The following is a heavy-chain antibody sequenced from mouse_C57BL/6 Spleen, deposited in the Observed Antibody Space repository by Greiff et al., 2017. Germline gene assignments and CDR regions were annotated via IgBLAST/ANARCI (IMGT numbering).Heavy chain of an antibody. D-gene: IGHD1-2*01. CDR2: ISSGSSTI. CDR3: ARPYGLYAMDY. Sequence: EVKLQESGGGLVKPGGSLKLSCAASGFTFSDYGMHWVRQAPEKGLEWVAYISSGSSTIYYADTVKGRFTISRDNAKNTLFLQMTSLRSEDTAMYYCARPYGLYAMDYWGQGTSVTVSS. J-gene: IGHJ4*01. CDR1: GFTFSDYG. V-gene: IGHV5-17*01.